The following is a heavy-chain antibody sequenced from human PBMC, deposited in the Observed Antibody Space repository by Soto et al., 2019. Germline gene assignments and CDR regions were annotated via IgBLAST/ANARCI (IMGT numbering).Heavy chain of an antibody. Sequence: QVQLVQSGAEVKKPGASVKVSCKASGYIFTSHGISWVRQAPGQGLEWMGRISTYNGNTKYAQKLQGRVTMTTDTSASIAYMELRSLRSDDTAVYYCARDNGPWLVSDWGQGPLFPVSS. CDR2: ISTYNGNT. D-gene: IGHD6-19*01. CDR3: ARDNGPWLVSD. V-gene: IGHV1-18*01. CDR1: GYIFTSHG. J-gene: IGHJ1*01.